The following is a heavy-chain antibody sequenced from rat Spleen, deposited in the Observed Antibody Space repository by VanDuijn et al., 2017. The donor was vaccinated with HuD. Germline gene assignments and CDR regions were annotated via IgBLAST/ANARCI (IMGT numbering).Heavy chain of an antibody. J-gene: IGHJ2*01. CDR1: GFTFNNYW. CDR2: ISYDGSNT. CDR3: ARHGDSGYEDYFDY. Sequence: EVQLVESGGGLVQPGRSLKLSCVASGFTFNNYWMTWIRQAPTKGLEWVATISYDGSNTYYRDSVKGRFTISRDNAKSTLYLQMNSLRSEDTATYYCARHGDSGYEDYFDYWGQGVMVTVSS. D-gene: IGHD4-3*01. V-gene: IGHV5-29*01.